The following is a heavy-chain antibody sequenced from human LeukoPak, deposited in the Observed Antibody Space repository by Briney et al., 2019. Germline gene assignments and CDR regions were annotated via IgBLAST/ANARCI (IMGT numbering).Heavy chain of an antibody. V-gene: IGHV4-59*08. CDR3: ARQYYYYSIDS. CDR2: IHYSEGT. CDR1: GASISSYY. D-gene: IGHD3-22*01. Sequence: SETLSLTCTVSGASISSYYGSWIRQPPGKGVEWIGYIHYSEGTRYNPSLKSRVTISVDTSKNQFSLRLSSVTAADAAVYYCARQYYYYSIDSWGQGTLVTVSS. J-gene: IGHJ4*02.